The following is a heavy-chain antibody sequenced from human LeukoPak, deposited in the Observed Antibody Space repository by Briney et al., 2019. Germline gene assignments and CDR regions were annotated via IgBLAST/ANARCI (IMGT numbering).Heavy chain of an antibody. D-gene: IGHD3-9*01. V-gene: IGHV4-38-2*02. CDR1: GYSISSGYY. CDR3: ARDAPETGYYIVDRIVFVDY. CDR2: IYHSGST. Sequence: SETLSLTCTVSGYSISSGYYWGWIRQPPGKGLEWIGSIYHSGSTYYNPSLKSRVTISVDTSKNQLSLKLSSVTAADTAVYYFARDAPETGYYIVDRIVFVDYWGQGTLVTVSS. J-gene: IGHJ4*02.